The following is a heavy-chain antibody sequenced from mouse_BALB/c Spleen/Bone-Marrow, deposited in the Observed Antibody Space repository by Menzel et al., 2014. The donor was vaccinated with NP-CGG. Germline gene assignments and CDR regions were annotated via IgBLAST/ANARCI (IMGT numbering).Heavy chain of an antibody. D-gene: IGHD2-4*01. Sequence: EVKLMESGGDLVKPGGSLKLSCAASGFTFSSYGMSWVRQTPDKRLEWVATISSGGSYTYYPDSVKGRFTISRDNAKNTLYLQMSSLKSEDTAMCYCARQDYVWFAYWGQGTLVTVSA. CDR3: ARQDYVWFAY. J-gene: IGHJ3*01. V-gene: IGHV5-6*01. CDR1: GFTFSSYG. CDR2: ISSGGSYT.